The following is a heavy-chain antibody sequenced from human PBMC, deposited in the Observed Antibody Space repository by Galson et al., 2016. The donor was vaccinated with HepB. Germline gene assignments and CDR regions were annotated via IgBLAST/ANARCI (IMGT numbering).Heavy chain of an antibody. CDR3: ARDTVVVVVAAWVFDI. CDR2: ISSSSSYI. J-gene: IGHJ3*02. V-gene: IGHV3-21*01. D-gene: IGHD2-15*01. Sequence: SLRLSCAASGFTFSTYSMNWVRQAPGKGLEWVSSISSSSSYIYYADSVQGRFTISRDNAKNSLYLQMNSLRAEDTAVYYCARDTVVVVVAAWVFDIWGQGTMVTVSS. CDR1: GFTFSTYS.